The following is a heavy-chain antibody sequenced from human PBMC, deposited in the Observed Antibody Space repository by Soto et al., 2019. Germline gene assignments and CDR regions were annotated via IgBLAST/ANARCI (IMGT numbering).Heavy chain of an antibody. CDR2: IIPIFSSR. CDR3: ARGETDLGV. V-gene: IGHV1-69*01. CDR1: RDTFNKYA. J-gene: IGHJ6*02. Sequence: QVQLVQSGAEVKKPGSSVKVSCKTSRDTFNKYAFNWVRQAPGQGLEWMGWIIPIFSSRNYAEKFQGRVTITADDSTSTAYMELRSMRFADTAVYYCARGETDLGVWGQGTTVTVSS.